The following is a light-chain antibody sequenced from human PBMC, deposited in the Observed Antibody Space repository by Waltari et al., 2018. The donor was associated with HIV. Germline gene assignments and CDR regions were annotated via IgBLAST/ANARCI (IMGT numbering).Light chain of an antibody. CDR1: SSDVVGYDY. Sequence: QSALTPPPPVSGSPGQSVTVSCTGTSSDVVGYDYVSWYQQHPGKAPKLMIYDVNKRPSGVPDRFSGSKSGNTASLTISGLQAEDEADYYCCSYAGITRVFGGGTKLTVL. CDR2: DVN. CDR3: CSYAGITRV. J-gene: IGLJ2*01. V-gene: IGLV2-11*01.